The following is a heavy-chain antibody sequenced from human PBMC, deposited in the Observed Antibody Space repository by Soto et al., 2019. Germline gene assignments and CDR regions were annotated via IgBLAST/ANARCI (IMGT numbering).Heavy chain of an antibody. CDR2: INPNSGGT. CDR3: ARGCLELDLYYYYYGMDV. CDR1: GYTFTGYY. D-gene: IGHD1-7*01. V-gene: IGHV1-2*02. J-gene: IGHJ6*02. Sequence: ASVKVSCKASGYTFTGYYMHWVRQAPGQGLEWMGWINPNSGGTNYAQKLQGRVTMTRDTSISTAYMELSRLRSDDTAMYYCARGCLELDLYYYYYGMDVWGQGTTVTVPS.